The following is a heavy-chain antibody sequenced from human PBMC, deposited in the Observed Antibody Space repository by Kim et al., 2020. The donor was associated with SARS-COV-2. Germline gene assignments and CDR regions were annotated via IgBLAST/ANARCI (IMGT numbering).Heavy chain of an antibody. J-gene: IGHJ4*02. CDR2: IYYSGST. D-gene: IGHD6-13*01. Sequence: SETLSLTCTVSGGSISSSSYYWGWIRQPPGKGLEWIGSIYYSGSTYYNPSLKSRVTISVDTSKNQFSLKLSSVTAADTAVYYCARDRGRAATGTSYWGQGTLVTVSS. V-gene: IGHV4-39*07. CDR1: GGSISSSSYY. CDR3: ARDRGRAATGTSY.